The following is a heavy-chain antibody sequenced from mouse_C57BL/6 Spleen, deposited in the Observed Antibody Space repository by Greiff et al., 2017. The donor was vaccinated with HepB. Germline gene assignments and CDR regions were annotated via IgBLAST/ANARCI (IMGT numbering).Heavy chain of an antibody. CDR3: ARSWGWLLLDY. J-gene: IGHJ2*01. Sequence: VMLVESGPELVKPGASVKISCKASGYAFSSSWMNWVKQRPGKGLEWIGRIYPGDGDTNYNGKFKGKATLTADKSSSTAYMQLSSLTSEDSAVYFCARSWGWLLLDYWGQGTTLTVSS. CDR1: GYAFSSSW. CDR2: IYPGDGDT. V-gene: IGHV1-82*01. D-gene: IGHD2-3*01.